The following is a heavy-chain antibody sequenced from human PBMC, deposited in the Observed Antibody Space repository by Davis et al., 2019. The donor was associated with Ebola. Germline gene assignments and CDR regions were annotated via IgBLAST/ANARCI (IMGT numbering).Heavy chain of an antibody. V-gene: IGHV1-2*02. D-gene: IGHD2-2*01. CDR1: GYTFIGYY. CDR2: INPHGGAT. Sequence: ASVKVSCKASGYTFIGYYIHWVRQAPGQGLEWMGWINPHGGATKYAQRFQDRVNMTRDMSISTAYMDLSRLKSDDTAIYYCARDIGVAVPGVMKDAFDIWGQGTMVTVSS. CDR3: ARDIGVAVPGVMKDAFDI. J-gene: IGHJ3*02.